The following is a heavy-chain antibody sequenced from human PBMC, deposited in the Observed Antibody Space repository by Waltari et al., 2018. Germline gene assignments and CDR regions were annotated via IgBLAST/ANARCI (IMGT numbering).Heavy chain of an antibody. CDR1: GFTFNTCA. CDR3: ARDVEAARRYYYFGMDA. D-gene: IGHD3-22*01. CDR2: TSYGGGDI. J-gene: IGHJ6*02. Sequence: QVQLVESGGGVVRPGRSLRLSCAASGFTFNTCALHWIRQAPGKGLEWVAGTSYGGGDIKYADYVKGRFTISRDNPKNTVYLQMNSLKPEDSGVYYWARDVEAARRYYYFGMDAWGQGTTVTVSS. V-gene: IGHV3-30*01.